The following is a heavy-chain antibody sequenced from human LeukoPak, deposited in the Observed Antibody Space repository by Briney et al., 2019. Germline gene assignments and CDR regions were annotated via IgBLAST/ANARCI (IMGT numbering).Heavy chain of an antibody. CDR1: GFTFSTYN. Sequence: HPGGSLRLSCAASGFTFSTYNMNWVRQAPGKGLEWVSAISGSGGSTYYADSVKGRFTISRDNSKNTLYLQMNSLRAEDTAVYYCAKVRVGFVYYYDSSGYFDYWGQGTLVTVSS. V-gene: IGHV3-23*01. CDR3: AKVRVGFVYYYDSSGYFDY. J-gene: IGHJ4*02. D-gene: IGHD3-22*01. CDR2: ISGSGGST.